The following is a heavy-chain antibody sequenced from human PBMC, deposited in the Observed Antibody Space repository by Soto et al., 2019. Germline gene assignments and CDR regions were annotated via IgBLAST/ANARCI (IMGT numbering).Heavy chain of an antibody. CDR1: GYTFTNYA. Sequence: GASVKVSCKASGYTFTNYAIHWVRQAPGQRLEWMGWINAGNGNTQYSQKFQGRVTIIRDTSASTAYMELSSLRSEDTAVYYCARDSCGYSSGCRHNYFDYWGQGTLVTVS. J-gene: IGHJ4*02. CDR2: INAGNGNT. CDR3: ARDSCGYSSGCRHNYFDY. V-gene: IGHV1-3*01. D-gene: IGHD6-19*01.